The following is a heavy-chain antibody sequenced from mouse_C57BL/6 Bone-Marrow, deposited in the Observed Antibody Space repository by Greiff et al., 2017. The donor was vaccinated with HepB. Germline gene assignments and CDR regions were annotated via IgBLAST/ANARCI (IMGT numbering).Heavy chain of an antibody. CDR2: IDPENGDT. Sequence: VQLQQSGAELVRPGASVKLSCTASGFNIKDDYMHWVKQRPEQGLEWIGWIDPENGDTEYASKFQGKATITADTSSNTAYLQLSSLTSEDTAVYYCTTYTAWLAYWGQGTLVTVSA. J-gene: IGHJ3*01. V-gene: IGHV14-4*01. CDR1: GFNIKDDY. CDR3: TTYTAWLAY.